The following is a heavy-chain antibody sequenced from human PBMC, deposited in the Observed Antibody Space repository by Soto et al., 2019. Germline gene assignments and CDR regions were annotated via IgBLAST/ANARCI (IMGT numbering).Heavy chain of an antibody. CDR3: AKGGEQWLAPSWFDP. CDR1: GFTFSSYG. Sequence: GGSLRLSCAASGFTFSSYGMHWVRQAPGKGLEWVAVIWYDGSNKYYADSVKGRFTISRDNSKNTLYLQMNSLRAEDTAVYYCAKGGEQWLAPSWFDPWGQGTLVTVSS. CDR2: IWYDGSNK. D-gene: IGHD6-19*01. J-gene: IGHJ5*02. V-gene: IGHV3-33*06.